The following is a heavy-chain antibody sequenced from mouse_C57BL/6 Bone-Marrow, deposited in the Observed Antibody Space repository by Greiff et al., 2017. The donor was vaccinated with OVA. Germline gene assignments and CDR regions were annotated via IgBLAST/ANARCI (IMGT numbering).Heavy chain of an antibody. CDR3: ASRRDYYGSSYGPFDY. D-gene: IGHD1-1*01. V-gene: IGHV5-9*01. CDR2: ISGGGGNT. CDR1: GFTFSSYT. Sequence: EVMLVESGGGLVKPGGSLKLSCAASGFTFSSYTMSWVRQTPEKRLEWVATISGGGGNTYYPDSVKGRFTISRDNAKNTLYLQMSSLRSEDTALYYCASRRDYYGSSYGPFDYWGQGTTLTVSS. J-gene: IGHJ2*01.